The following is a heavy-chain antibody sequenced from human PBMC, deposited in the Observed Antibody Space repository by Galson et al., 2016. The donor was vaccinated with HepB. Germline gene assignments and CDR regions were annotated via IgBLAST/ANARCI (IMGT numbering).Heavy chain of an antibody. CDR3: ARDPGNWFDP. J-gene: IGHJ5*02. V-gene: IGHV1-18*01. CDR2: ISAYNGNA. Sequence: SVKVSCKASGYIFTSYGISWVRQAPGQGLEWMGWISAYNGNAKYGQKLQGRVTMTTDTSTNTAYMELRSLRSDDTAVYYCARDPGNWFDPWGQGTLVTVSS. CDR1: GYIFTSYG.